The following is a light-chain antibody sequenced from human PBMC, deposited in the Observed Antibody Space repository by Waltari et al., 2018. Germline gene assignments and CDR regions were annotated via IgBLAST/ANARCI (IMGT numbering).Light chain of an antibody. CDR2: DAS. Sequence: EVVLTQSPATLSLSPGERATLSCRASQSVSVYLAWYQQKPGQAPRPLIYDASDRATGVPARFSGSGSGTDFTLTISSLETEDFAVYYCQQRTDRPPVTFGQGTRVEMK. CDR1: QSVSVY. CDR3: QQRTDRPPVT. J-gene: IGKJ1*01. V-gene: IGKV3-11*01.